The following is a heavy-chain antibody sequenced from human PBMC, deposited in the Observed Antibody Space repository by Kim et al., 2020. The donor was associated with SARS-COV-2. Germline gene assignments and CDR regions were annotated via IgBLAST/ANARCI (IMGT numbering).Heavy chain of an antibody. V-gene: IGHV3-30*18. Sequence: GGSLRLSCAASGFTFSSYGMHWVRQAPGKGLEWVAVISYDGSNEYYADSVKGRFTVSRDNSKNTLYLQMNSLRAEDTAVYHCAKGDLDKAIIDLDYFDYWGQGTLVTVSS. D-gene: IGHD5-18*01. CDR2: ISYDGSNE. J-gene: IGHJ4*02. CDR3: AKGDLDKAIIDLDYFDY. CDR1: GFTFSSYG.